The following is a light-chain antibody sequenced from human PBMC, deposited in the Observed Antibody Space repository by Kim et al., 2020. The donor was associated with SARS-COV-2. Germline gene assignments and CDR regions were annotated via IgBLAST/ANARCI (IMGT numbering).Light chain of an antibody. J-gene: IGLJ1*01. CDR1: KTDIGRYNY. CDR3: SSYTISSLFYV. CDR2: DVT. Sequence: HSITISCTGTKTDIGRYNYVSWYQQYPGKAPKLIIFDVTKRPSGVSSRFSGSKSGNTASLTISGLQAEDEAEYFCSSYTISSLFYVFGSGTKVTVL. V-gene: IGLV2-14*03.